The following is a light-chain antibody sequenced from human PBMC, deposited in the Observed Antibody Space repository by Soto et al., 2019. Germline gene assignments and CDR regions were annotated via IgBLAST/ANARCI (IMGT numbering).Light chain of an antibody. CDR2: EAS. CDR1: QNIRTY. V-gene: IGKV1-39*01. CDR3: QHSFYTPPT. J-gene: IGKJ1*01. Sequence: TPSSLSASVGDRVTITCRASQNIRTYLTWCQQKPGKAPKLLIYEASDLQSGVPPRFSGSGSGTDFSLTITSLQPEDFAPYYCQHSFYTPPTLGQGTKVAIK.